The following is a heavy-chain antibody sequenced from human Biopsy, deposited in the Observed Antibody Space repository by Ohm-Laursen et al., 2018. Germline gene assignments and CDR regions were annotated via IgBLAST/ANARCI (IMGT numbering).Heavy chain of an antibody. CDR3: ARRSAANWYFNL. V-gene: IGHV4-59*08. Sequence: SETLSLTCSVSGGSITSYSWSWIRQPPGKGLEPIGYIYNTGDTTYNPSLQSRVTISLDTSNNQLSLRPRSVTAADAAVYYCARRSAANWYFNLWGRGTLVTVSS. J-gene: IGHJ2*01. CDR1: GGSITSYS. D-gene: IGHD6-25*01. CDR2: IYNTGDT.